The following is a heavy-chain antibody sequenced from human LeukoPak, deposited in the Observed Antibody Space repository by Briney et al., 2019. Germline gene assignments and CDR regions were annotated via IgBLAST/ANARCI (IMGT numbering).Heavy chain of an antibody. CDR1: GFTFSSYA. Sequence: GGSLRLSCAASGFTFSSYAMSWVRQAPGKGLEWVSSISGSGGSTSYADSVKGRFNISRDKSKNTLYLQMNSLRADDTVVYYCGKEGVIWFEEFGHLVYWGEGPLVTVSS. CDR2: ISGSGGST. D-gene: IGHD3-10*01. J-gene: IGHJ1*01. V-gene: IGHV3-23*01. CDR3: GKEGVIWFEEFGHLVY.